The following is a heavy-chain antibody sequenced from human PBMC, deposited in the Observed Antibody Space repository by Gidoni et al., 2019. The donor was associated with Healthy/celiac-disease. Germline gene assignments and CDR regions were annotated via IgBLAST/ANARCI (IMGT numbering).Heavy chain of an antibody. J-gene: IGHJ4*02. CDR2: INPDSGGT. CDR1: GYIFTGYY. Sequence: QVQLVQSGAEVKKPGASVKVSCKASGYIFTGYYMHWVRQAPGQGLEWMGWINPDSGGTNYAQKFQGRVTMTRDTSISTAYMELSRLRSDDTAVYYCARDPDGGNSVSYDYWGQGTLVTVSS. V-gene: IGHV1-2*02. D-gene: IGHD2-21*02. CDR3: ARDPDGGNSVSYDY.